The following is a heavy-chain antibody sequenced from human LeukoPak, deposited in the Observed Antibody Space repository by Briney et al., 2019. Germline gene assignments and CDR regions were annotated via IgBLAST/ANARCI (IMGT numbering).Heavy chain of an antibody. J-gene: IGHJ4*02. CDR2: IRSKANSYAT. CDR1: GFTFSGPA. D-gene: IGHD2-21*02. CDR3: AKEPRHCGGDCFSLLDY. V-gene: IGHV3-73*01. Sequence: PGGSLRLSCAASGFTFSGPAMHWVRQASGKGLEWVGRIRSKANSYATAYAASVKGRFTISRDDSKNTAYLQMNSLKTEDTAVFYCAKEPRHCGGDCFSLLDYRGQGTLVTVSS.